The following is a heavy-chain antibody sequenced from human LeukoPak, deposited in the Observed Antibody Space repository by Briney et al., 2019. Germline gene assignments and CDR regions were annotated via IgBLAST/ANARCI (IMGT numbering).Heavy chain of an antibody. CDR2: INHSGST. CDR1: GGSFNGYY. J-gene: IGHJ4*02. CDR3: ARAMSIAARLQTIFDY. V-gene: IGHV4-34*01. D-gene: IGHD6-6*01. Sequence: SETLSLTCAVYGGSFNGYYWSWIRQPPGKGLEWIGEINHSGSTNYSPSLKSRVTLSVDTSKNQFSLRLSSVTAADTAVYYCARAMSIAARLQTIFDYWGQGTLVTVSS.